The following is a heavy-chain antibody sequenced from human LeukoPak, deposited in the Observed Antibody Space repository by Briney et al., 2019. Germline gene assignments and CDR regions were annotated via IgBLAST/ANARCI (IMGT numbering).Heavy chain of an antibody. J-gene: IGHJ4*02. D-gene: IGHD3-10*01. CDR2: ISSNGGST. Sequence: GGSLRLSCSASGFTFSSFAMHWVRQAPGKGLEYVSAISSNGGSTYYANSVKGRFTISRDNSKNTLYLQVGSLRAEDMAVYYCARGFPSPDKRPCWGQGTLVTVSS. CDR3: ARGFPSPDKRPC. V-gene: IGHV3-64*01. CDR1: GFTFSSFA.